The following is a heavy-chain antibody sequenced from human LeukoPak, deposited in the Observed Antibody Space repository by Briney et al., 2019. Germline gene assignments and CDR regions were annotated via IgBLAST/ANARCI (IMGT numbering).Heavy chain of an antibody. Sequence: GGSLRLSCAASGFTFDDYAMHWVRQAPGKGLEWVSGISWNSGSIGYADSVKGRFTISRDNSKNTLYLQMNSLRAEDTAVYYCARGDIAVAGTVDYWGQGTLVTVSS. J-gene: IGHJ4*02. D-gene: IGHD6-19*01. CDR3: ARGDIAVAGTVDY. V-gene: IGHV3-9*01. CDR2: ISWNSGSI. CDR1: GFTFDDYA.